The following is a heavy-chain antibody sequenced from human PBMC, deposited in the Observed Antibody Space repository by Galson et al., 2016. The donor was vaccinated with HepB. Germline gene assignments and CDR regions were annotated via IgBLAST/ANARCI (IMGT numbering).Heavy chain of an antibody. Sequence: SVKVSCKASGYTFTGHSIHWVRQAAGHGLEWMGWINPNSGGTIYAQSFQGRVTMTRDTSISTASMELSRLRSDDTAVYYCARGPLGYYYDRSGSLDFWGQGTLVTVSS. CDR3: ARGPLGYYYDRSGSLDF. J-gene: IGHJ4*02. V-gene: IGHV1-2*02. CDR1: GYTFTGHS. CDR2: INPNSGGT. D-gene: IGHD3-22*01.